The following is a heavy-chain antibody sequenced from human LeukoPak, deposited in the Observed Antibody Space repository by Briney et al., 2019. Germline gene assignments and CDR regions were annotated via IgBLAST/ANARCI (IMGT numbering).Heavy chain of an antibody. V-gene: IGHV3-23*01. CDR2: IYENGGTT. D-gene: IGHD2-21*01. J-gene: IGHJ4*02. CDR1: GFTFRSHA. CDR3: AKDFRIGYSAHFDY. Sequence: GGSLRLSCVGSGFTFRSHAMSWGRQAPEKGREFVSGIYENGGTTYYADSVKGRFSISRDNSKNTLYLQMDSLRGEDTAVYYCAKDFRIGYSAHFDYWGQGALVTVSS.